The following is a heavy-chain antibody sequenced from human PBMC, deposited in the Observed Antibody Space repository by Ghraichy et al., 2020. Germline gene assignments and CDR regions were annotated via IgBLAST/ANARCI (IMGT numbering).Heavy chain of an antibody. CDR3: ARDFVAGYYYYGMDV. D-gene: IGHD2-15*01. V-gene: IGHV3-21*01. CDR1: GFTFSSYS. J-gene: IGHJ6*02. Sequence: GESLNISCAASGFTFSSYSMNWVRQAPGKGLEWVSSISSSSSYIYYADSVKGRFTISRDNAKNSLYLQMNSLRAEDTAVYYCARDFVAGYYYYGMDVWGQGTTVTVSS. CDR2: ISSSSSYI.